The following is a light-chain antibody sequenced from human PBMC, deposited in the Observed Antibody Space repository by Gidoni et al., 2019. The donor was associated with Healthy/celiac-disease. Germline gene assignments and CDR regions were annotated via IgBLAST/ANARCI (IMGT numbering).Light chain of an antibody. J-gene: IGKJ2*01. Sequence: DIQMTQSPSTLSASVGDRVTITCRASQSIRSWLAWYQQKPGQAPKLLIFDASSLPSGVPSRFSGSGSGTEFTLTISSLQPDDFATYYCQQHNSYPYTFGQGTKLEIK. V-gene: IGKV1-5*01. CDR2: DAS. CDR3: QQHNSYPYT. CDR1: QSIRSW.